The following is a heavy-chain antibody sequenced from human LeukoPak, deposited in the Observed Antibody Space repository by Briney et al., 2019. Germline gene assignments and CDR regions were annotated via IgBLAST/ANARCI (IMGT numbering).Heavy chain of an antibody. D-gene: IGHD4-11*01. V-gene: IGHV3-11*04. Sequence: GGSLRLSCAASGFIVSDNYMSWVRQAPGKGLEWVSYISSSGSTIYYADSVKGRFTISRDNAKNSLYLQMNSLRAEDTAVYYCATLFPPSNLYYYYGMDVWGQGTTVTVSS. CDR2: ISSSGSTI. J-gene: IGHJ6*02. CDR1: GFIVSDNY. CDR3: ATLFPPSNLYYYYGMDV.